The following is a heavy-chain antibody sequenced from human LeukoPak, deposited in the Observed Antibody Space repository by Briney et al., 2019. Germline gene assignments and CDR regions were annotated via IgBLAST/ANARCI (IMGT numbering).Heavy chain of an antibody. D-gene: IGHD3-22*01. J-gene: IGHJ4*02. CDR3: ARESYDSSGYYPRDFDC. CDR1: GFTFSSHG. CDR2: VSTGSRYT. Sequence: PGGSLRLSCTASGFTFSSHGMNWVRQAPGKGLEWVSSVSTGSRYTYFADSVKGRFTIFRDDAYNSLYLQMDSLRAEDTAVYYCARESYDSSGYYPRDFDCWGQGTPVTVSS. V-gene: IGHV3-21*01.